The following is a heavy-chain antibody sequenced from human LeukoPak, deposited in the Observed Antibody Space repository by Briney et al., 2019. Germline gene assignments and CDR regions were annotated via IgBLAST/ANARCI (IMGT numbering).Heavy chain of an antibody. D-gene: IGHD4-11*01. J-gene: IGHJ5*02. V-gene: IGHV3-21*01. CDR1: GFTFSSYS. CDR3: ARVGPHYSNYAWFDP. Sequence: PGGSLRLSCAASGFTFSSYSMNWDRQAPGKGLEWVSSISSSSSYIYYADSVEGRFTISRDNAKNSLYLQMNSLRAEDTAVYYCARVGPHYSNYAWFDPWGQGTLVTVSS. CDR2: ISSSSSYI.